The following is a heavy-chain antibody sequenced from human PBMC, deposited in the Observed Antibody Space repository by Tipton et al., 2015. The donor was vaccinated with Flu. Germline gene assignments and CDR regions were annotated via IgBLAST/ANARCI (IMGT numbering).Heavy chain of an antibody. CDR1: GGSFSGYY. V-gene: IGHV4-34*01. CDR2: INHSGST. J-gene: IGHJ6*03. CDR3: ARGGRGYYYYMDV. Sequence: TLSLTCAVYGGSFSGYYWSWIRQPPGKGLEWIGEINHSGSTNYNPSLKSRVTISVDTSKNQFSLKLSSVTAADTAVYYCARGGRGYYYYMDVWGKGTTVTVSS. D-gene: IGHD1-26*01.